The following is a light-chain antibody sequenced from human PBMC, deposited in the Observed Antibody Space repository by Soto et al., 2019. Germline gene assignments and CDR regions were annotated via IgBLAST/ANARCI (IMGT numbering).Light chain of an antibody. CDR1: SGHNSYI. V-gene: IGLV4-60*03. J-gene: IGLJ2*01. CDR3: ETWDSNTRV. Sequence: QSALTQSSSASASLGSSVKLTCTLSSGHNSYIIAWHQQQPGKAPRYLMKLEASGSNNKGSGVPDRFSGSSSGADRYLTISNLQSEDEADYYCETWDSNTRVFGGGTQLTVL. CDR2: LEASGSN.